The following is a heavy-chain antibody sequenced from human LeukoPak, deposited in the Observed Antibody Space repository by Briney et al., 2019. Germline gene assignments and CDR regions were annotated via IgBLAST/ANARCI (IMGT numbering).Heavy chain of an antibody. J-gene: IGHJ4*02. D-gene: IGHD1-26*01. CDR3: ARDRVVGATGFDY. Sequence: ASVKVSCKATGDTFTSYYMHWVRQAPGQGLEWMGIINPSGSSTTYAQQFQGRITMTRDTSTSTAYMELSSLKSDDTAVYYCARDRVVGATGFDYWGQGTLVTVSS. CDR2: INPSGSST. V-gene: IGHV1-46*01. CDR1: GDTFTSYY.